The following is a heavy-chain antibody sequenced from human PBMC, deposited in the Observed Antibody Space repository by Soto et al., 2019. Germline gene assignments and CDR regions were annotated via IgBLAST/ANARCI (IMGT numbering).Heavy chain of an antibody. CDR3: ARGVADCSGGSCYPENFDY. CDR1: GYTFTSYD. J-gene: IGHJ4*02. Sequence: ASVKVSCKAYGYTFTSYDINWVRQATGQGLEWMGWMNPNSGNTGYAQKFQGRVTMTRNTSISTAYMELSSLRSEDTAVYYCARGVADCSGGSCYPENFDYWGQGTLVTVSS. V-gene: IGHV1-8*01. CDR2: MNPNSGNT. D-gene: IGHD2-15*01.